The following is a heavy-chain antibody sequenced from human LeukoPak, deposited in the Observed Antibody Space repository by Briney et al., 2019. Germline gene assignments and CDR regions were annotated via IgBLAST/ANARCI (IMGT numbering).Heavy chain of an antibody. CDR2: ISAYNGNT. CDR1: GYTFTSYG. CDR3: ASIEMATSDAFDI. J-gene: IGHJ3*02. D-gene: IGHD5-24*01. V-gene: IGHV1-18*01. Sequence: ASVKVSCKASGYTFTSYGISWVRQAPGQGLEWMGLISAYNGNTNYAQKFQGRVTMTRDTSISTAYMELSRLRSDDTAVYYCASIEMATSDAFDIWGQGTMVTVSS.